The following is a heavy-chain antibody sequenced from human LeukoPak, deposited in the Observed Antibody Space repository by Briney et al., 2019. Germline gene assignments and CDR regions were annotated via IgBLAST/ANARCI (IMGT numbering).Heavy chain of an antibody. CDR1: GYSFTSYW. CDR3: ARQLVGATSYYYYYMDV. D-gene: IGHD1-26*01. Sequence: GESLKISCKGSGYSFTSYWIGWVRQMPGKGLEWMGIIYPGDSDTRCSPSFQGQVTISADKSISTAYLQWSSLKASDTAMYYCARQLVGATSYYYYYMDVWGKGTTVTVSS. CDR2: IYPGDSDT. V-gene: IGHV5-51*01. J-gene: IGHJ6*03.